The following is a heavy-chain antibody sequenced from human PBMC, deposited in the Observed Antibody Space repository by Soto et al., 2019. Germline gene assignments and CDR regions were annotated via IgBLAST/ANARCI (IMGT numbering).Heavy chain of an antibody. Sequence: QVQLVESGGGVVQPGRSLRLSCAASGFTFSSYGMHWVRQAPGKGLEWVAVISYDGSNKYYADSVKGRFTISRDNSKNTLYLQMNSLRAEDTAVYYCAKDRSDYVWGSYRYSFDYWGQGTLVTVSS. CDR3: AKDRSDYVWGSYRYSFDY. CDR2: ISYDGSNK. CDR1: GFTFSSYG. V-gene: IGHV3-30*18. J-gene: IGHJ4*02. D-gene: IGHD3-16*02.